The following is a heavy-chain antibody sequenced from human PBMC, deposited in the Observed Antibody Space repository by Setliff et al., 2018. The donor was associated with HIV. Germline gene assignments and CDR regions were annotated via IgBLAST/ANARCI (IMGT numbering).Heavy chain of an antibody. CDR3: ARGSTAGTSLNVRADS. CDR1: GFTFSTYT. V-gene: IGHV3-23*01. J-gene: IGHJ4*02. Sequence: GGSLRLSCAASGFTFSTYTMNWVRQAPGQGLEWVSGISGNGGNTLYADSVKGRFTISRDTSRNTLYLQMNSLRAEDTAVYYCARGSTAGTSLNVRADSWGQGTLVTVSS. CDR2: ISGNGGNT. D-gene: IGHD6-13*01.